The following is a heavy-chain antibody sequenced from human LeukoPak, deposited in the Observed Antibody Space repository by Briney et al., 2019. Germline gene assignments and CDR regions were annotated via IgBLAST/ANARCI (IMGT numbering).Heavy chain of an antibody. CDR1: GGSISSYY. Sequence: SETLSLTCTVSGGSISSYYWSWIRQPLGKGLEWIGYIYYSGSTNYNPSLKSRVTISVDTSKNQFSLKLSSVTAADTAVYYCARRNAVVTGFFDYWGEGTLVTVSS. CDR2: IYYSGST. D-gene: IGHD2-15*01. J-gene: IGHJ4*02. V-gene: IGHV4-59*08. CDR3: ARRNAVVTGFFDY.